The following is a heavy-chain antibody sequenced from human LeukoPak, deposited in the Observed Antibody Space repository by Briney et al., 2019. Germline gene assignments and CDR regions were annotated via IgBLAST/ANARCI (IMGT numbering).Heavy chain of an antibody. CDR3: ARVGGSNYYYYGLDV. D-gene: IGHD1-26*01. V-gene: IGHV4-30-2*01. Sequence: SETLSLTCAVSGGSISSGGYSWSWIRQPPGKGLEWIGYIYHSGSTYYNPSLKSRVTISVDRSKNQFSLKLSSVTAADTAVYYCARVGGSNYYYYGLDVWGQGTTVTISS. J-gene: IGHJ6*02. CDR2: IYHSGST. CDR1: GGSISSGGYS.